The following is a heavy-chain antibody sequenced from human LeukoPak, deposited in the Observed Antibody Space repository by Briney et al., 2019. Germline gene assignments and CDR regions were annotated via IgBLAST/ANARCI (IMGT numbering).Heavy chain of an antibody. J-gene: IGHJ4*02. CDR3: ANHLACGSTSCPPFDD. D-gene: IGHD2-2*01. V-gene: IGHV3-7*01. CDR1: GFTFRRHW. CDR2: MRDDGSEE. Sequence: AGGSLRLSCAASGFTFRRHWMSWVRQAPGKGLEWVANMRDDGSEEFYVNSVKGRFTISRDNAKSSLYLQMNSLRAEDTAVYYCANHLACGSTSCPPFDDWGQGTLVTVSS.